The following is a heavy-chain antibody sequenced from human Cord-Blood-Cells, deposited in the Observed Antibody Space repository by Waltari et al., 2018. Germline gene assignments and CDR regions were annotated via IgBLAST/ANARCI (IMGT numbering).Heavy chain of an antibody. J-gene: IGHJ4*02. CDR1: GFTCSSYA. CDR3: ARGGYIAASPDY. CDR2: ISYDGSNK. D-gene: IGHD6-6*01. Sequence: QVQLVESGGGVVQTGRSMRPSCAASGFTCSSYAMHWVRQAPGKGLEWVAVISYDGSNKYYADSVKGRFTISRDNSKNTLYLQMNSLRAEDTAVYYCARGGYIAASPDYWGQGTLVTVSS. V-gene: IGHV3-30*04.